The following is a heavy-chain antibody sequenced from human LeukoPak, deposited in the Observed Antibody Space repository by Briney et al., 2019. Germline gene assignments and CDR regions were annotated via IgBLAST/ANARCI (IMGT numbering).Heavy chain of an antibody. CDR2: IYYTGST. Sequence: SETLSLTCTVSGGSISSYYWSWIRHPPGKGLEWIGYIYYTGSTNYNSSLKSRVTISVDTSKNLFSLRLSSVTAADTAVYYCARDVGPEALDIWGQGTMVTVSS. CDR1: GGSISSYY. CDR3: ARDVGPEALDI. V-gene: IGHV4-59*01. J-gene: IGHJ3*02.